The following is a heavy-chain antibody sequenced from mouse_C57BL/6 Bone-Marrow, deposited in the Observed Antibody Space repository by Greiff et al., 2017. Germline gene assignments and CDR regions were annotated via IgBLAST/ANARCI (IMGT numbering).Heavy chain of an antibody. V-gene: IGHV1-19*01. CDR3: ARFDYVSRYAMDY. CDR1: GYTFTDYY. D-gene: IGHD2-4*01. Sequence: EVQLQQSGPVLVKPGASVKMSCKASGYTFTDYYMNWVKQSHGKGLEWIGVINPYNGGTSYNQKFKGKATLTVDKSSSTAYMELNSLTSEDSAVYYCARFDYVSRYAMDYWGQGTSVTVSS. J-gene: IGHJ4*01. CDR2: INPYNGGT.